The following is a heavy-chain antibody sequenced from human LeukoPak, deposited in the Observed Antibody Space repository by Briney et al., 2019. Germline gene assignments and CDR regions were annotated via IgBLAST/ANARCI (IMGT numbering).Heavy chain of an antibody. Sequence: SETLSLTCTVSGGSISSGGYYWSWIRQHPGKGLEWIGYIYYSGSTYYNPSLKSRVTISVDTSKNQFSLKLSSVTAADTAVYYCARDSRPGDDFWSEWGQGTLVTVSS. J-gene: IGHJ4*02. CDR2: IYYSGST. CDR1: GGSISSGGYY. V-gene: IGHV4-31*03. D-gene: IGHD3-3*01. CDR3: ARDSRPGDDFWSE.